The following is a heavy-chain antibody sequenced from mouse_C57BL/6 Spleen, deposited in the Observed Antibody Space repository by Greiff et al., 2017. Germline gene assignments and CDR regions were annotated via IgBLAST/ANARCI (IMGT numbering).Heavy chain of an antibody. CDR3: ARYHCSSYAGDYYAMDY. J-gene: IGHJ4*01. Sequence: VQLQQSGPVLVKPGASVKMSCKASGYTFTDYYMNWVKQSHGKSLEWIGVINPYNGGTSYNQKFKGKATLTVDKSSSTAYMELNSLTSEDSAVYYCARYHCSSYAGDYYAMDYWGQGTSVTVSS. D-gene: IGHD1-1*01. V-gene: IGHV1-19*01. CDR1: GYTFTDYY. CDR2: INPYNGGT.